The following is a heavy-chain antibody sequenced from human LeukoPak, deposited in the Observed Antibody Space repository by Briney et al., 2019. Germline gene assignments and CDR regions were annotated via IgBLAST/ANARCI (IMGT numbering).Heavy chain of an antibody. CDR1: GYTFTSYA. D-gene: IGHD5-12*01. J-gene: IGHJ6*02. V-gene: IGHV1-3*01. Sequence: ASVKVSCKASGYTFTSYAMHWVRQAPGQRLEWMGWINAGNGNTKYSQKFQGRVTITRDTSASTAYMELSSLRSEDTVVYYCARDRVYSGYDYYYYYGMDVWGQGTTVTVSS. CDR2: INAGNGNT. CDR3: ARDRVYSGYDYYYYYGMDV.